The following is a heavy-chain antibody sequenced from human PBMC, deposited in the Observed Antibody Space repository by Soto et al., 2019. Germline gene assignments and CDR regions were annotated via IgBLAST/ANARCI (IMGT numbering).Heavy chain of an antibody. J-gene: IGHJ4*02. CDR2: ISSSGSTA. CDR3: TRAAWFPYLSFY. V-gene: IGHV3-48*03. Sequence: GSLRLSCAASGFTFSRFELHWIRQAPGKGLEWISYISSSGSTAYYASSVEGRFTISRDNANNSVYLQMDSLRAEDTALYYCTRAAWFPYLSFYWGQGALVTVS. CDR1: GFTFSRFE. D-gene: IGHD3-10*01.